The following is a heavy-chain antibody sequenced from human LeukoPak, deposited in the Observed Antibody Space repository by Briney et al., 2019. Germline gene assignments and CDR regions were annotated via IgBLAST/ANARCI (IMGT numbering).Heavy chain of an antibody. CDR1: GGTFSSYA. V-gene: IGHV1-69*01. CDR3: ARDAPCTNGVCYFDY. J-gene: IGHJ4*02. CDR2: IIPIFGTA. Sequence: VKVSCKASGGTFSSYAISWVRQAPGQGLERMGGIIPIFGTANYAQKFQGRVTITADESTSTAYMELSSLRSEDTAVYYCARDAPCTNGVCYFDYWGQGTLVTVSS. D-gene: IGHD2-8*01.